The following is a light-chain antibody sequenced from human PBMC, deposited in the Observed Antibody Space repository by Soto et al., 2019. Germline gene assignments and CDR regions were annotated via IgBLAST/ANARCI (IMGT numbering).Light chain of an antibody. J-gene: IGLJ2*01. CDR1: RSEVGGYNY. CDR3: SSYTSSSTPVV. Sequence: QSVLTQPASVSGSPGQSVTISCTGTRSEVGGYNYVSWYQQHPGKAPKLMIYDVSNRPSGVSNRFSGSKSGNTASLTISGLQAEDEADYYCSSYTSSSTPVVFGGGTKVTVL. CDR2: DVS. V-gene: IGLV2-14*01.